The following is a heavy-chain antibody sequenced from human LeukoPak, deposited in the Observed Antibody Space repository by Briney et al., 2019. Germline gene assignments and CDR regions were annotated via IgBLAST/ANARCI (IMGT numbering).Heavy chain of an antibody. D-gene: IGHD3-3*01. V-gene: IGHV1-2*02. CDR3: ARVSIFGVVYLDAFDI. J-gene: IGHJ3*02. Sequence: ASVKVSCKASGYSFADYYMHWVRQAPGQGLEWMGWINPNSGGTNYAQKFQGRVTMTRDTSISTAYMELSRLRSDDTAVYYCARVSIFGVVYLDAFDIWGQGTMVTVSS. CDR2: INPNSGGT. CDR1: GYSFADYY.